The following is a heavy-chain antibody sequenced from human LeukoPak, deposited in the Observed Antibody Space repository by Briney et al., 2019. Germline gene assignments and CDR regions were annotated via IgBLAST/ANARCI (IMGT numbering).Heavy chain of an antibody. V-gene: IGHV3-53*01. Sequence: PGGSLRLSCAASGFTVSSNYMSWVRQAPGKGLEWVSVIYSGGSTYYADSVKGRFTISRDNSKNTLYLQMNSLRAVDTAVYYCARHAVEGKWLQFYYFNFWGQGSLVTVSS. CDR3: ARHAVEGKWLQFYYFNF. J-gene: IGHJ4*02. CDR2: IYSGGST. CDR1: GFTVSSNY. D-gene: IGHD5-24*01.